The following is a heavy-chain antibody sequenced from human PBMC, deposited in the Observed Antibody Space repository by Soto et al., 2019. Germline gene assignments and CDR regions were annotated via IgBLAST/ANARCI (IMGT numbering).Heavy chain of an antibody. CDR3: AKASGYSGPFDY. J-gene: IGHJ4*02. CDR2: IIPIFGTA. Sequence: PGGSLRLSCAASGGTFSSYAISWVRQAPGQGLEWMGGIIPIFGTANYAQKFQGRVTITADESTSTAYMELSSLRSEDTAVYYCAKASGYSGPFDYWGQGTLVTVSS. V-gene: IGHV1-69*01. CDR1: GGTFSSYA. D-gene: IGHD5-12*01.